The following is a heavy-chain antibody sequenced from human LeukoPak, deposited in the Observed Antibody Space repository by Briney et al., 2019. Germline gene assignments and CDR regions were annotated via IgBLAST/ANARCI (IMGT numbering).Heavy chain of an antibody. D-gene: IGHD1-1*01. V-gene: IGHV3-21*01. CDR3: ARSLTTLTYEGY. J-gene: IGHJ4*02. CDR1: GFTFSSYM. CDR2: INSGSTYT. Sequence: GGSLRLSCAASGFTFSSYMRNWVRQAPGKGLEGVSSINSGSTYTYYTESVKGRFTVSRDNAKNSLFLQMNSLRAEDTAIYYCARSLTTLTYEGYWGQGTLVTVSS.